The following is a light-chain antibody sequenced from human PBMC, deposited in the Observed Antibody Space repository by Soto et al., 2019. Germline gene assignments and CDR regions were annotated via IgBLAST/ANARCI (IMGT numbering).Light chain of an antibody. J-gene: IGKJ1*01. CDR2: AAS. V-gene: IGKV1-39*01. CDR1: QSISSY. Sequence: DIQMTQSPSSLSASVGDRVTITCRASQSISSYLNWYQQKPGKAPKLLIYAASSLQSGVPSRFSGSGSGTDFTLTFSSLQPEDFATYYCQQSYSTPGGAFGQGTKVDIK. CDR3: QQSYSTPGGA.